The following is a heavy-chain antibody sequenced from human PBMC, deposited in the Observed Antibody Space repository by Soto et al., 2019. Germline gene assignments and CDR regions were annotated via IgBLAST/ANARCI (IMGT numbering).Heavy chain of an antibody. Sequence: EVQVLESGGGSVRPGGSLRLSCAASGFTFSNFAMSWVRHAPGKGLEWVSEISGSTGTTYYADSVKGRFIISRDNSKNTVHLQMNSLRAEDTAVYYCAKDTSSSPYYMDVWGKGTAVTVSS. D-gene: IGHD2-2*01. CDR3: AKDTSSSPYYMDV. V-gene: IGHV3-23*01. CDR1: GFTFSNFA. J-gene: IGHJ6*03. CDR2: ISGSTGTT.